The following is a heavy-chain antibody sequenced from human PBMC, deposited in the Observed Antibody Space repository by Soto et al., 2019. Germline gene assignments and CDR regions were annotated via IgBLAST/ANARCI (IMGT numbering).Heavy chain of an antibody. V-gene: IGHV1-69*01. Sequence: QVQLVQSGAEVKKPGSSVKVSCKASGGTFSNFAVSWMRQAPGQGLEWMGGIIAIFGAAHYPQQFQGRVTITTDESTATAYMELSSLRPEDTAVYYCARGGYSSGWDNWGQGTLITVSS. D-gene: IGHD6-19*01. J-gene: IGHJ4*02. CDR2: IIAIFGAA. CDR1: GGTFSNFA. CDR3: ARGGYSSGWDN.